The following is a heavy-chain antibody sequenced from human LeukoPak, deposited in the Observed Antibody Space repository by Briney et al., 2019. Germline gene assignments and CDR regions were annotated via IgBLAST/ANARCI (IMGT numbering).Heavy chain of an antibody. D-gene: IGHD2-21*01. CDR1: GGSITRTNW. CDR3: ARAASGLLLD. CDR2: VSLTGLT. Sequence: PSGTLSLTCGVSGGSITRTNWWSWVRQPPGQGLEWIGEVSLTGLTNYNPSLSSRVIMALDTSKNHLSLNLSSVTAADTAIYYCARAASGLLLDWGQGTLVTVSS. V-gene: IGHV4-4*02. J-gene: IGHJ4*02.